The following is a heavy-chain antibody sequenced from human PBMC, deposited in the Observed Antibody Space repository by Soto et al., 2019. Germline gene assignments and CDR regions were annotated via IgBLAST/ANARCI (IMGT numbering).Heavy chain of an antibody. CDR2: ISGSGGTT. D-gene: IGHD6-25*01. V-gene: IGHV3-23*01. CDR1: GFTFSTYA. J-gene: IGHJ4*02. Sequence: EVQLLESGGGLVQPGRSLRLYCAASGFTFSTYAMSWVRQAPGQGLDWVAAISGSGGTTYYADSVKGRFTISRDNSKTTLLLQINSLRAEDAAVYYCAKFFVETGSNSGWPWSFHYWGQGTLVTVSS. CDR3: AKFFVETGSNSGWPWSFHY.